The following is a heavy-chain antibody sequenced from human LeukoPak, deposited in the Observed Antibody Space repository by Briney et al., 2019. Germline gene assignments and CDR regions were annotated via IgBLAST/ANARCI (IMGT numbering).Heavy chain of an antibody. J-gene: IGHJ4*02. CDR2: INPNSGGT. D-gene: IGHD3-22*01. CDR3: ARASYYYDSSGYYYVWGPFDY. V-gene: IGHV1-2*02. Sequence: ASVKVSCKASGYTFTGFHMHWVRQAPGQGLEWMGWINPNSGGTNYAQKFQGRVTMTRDTSISTVYMELSRLRSEDMAVYYCARASYYYDSSGYYYVWGPFDYWGQGTLVTVSS. CDR1: GYTFTGFH.